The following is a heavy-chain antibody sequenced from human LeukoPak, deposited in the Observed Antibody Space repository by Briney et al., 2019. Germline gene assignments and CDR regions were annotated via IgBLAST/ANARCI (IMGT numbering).Heavy chain of an antibody. D-gene: IGHD3-22*01. Sequence: SETLSLTCAVYGGPFSGYYWSWIRQPPGKGLDWIGEINHSGSTNYNPSLKSRVTISVDTSKNQFSLKLSSVTAADTAVSYCAREDYDSSGPLYFDYWGQGTLVTVSS. CDR2: INHSGST. V-gene: IGHV4-34*01. CDR3: AREDYDSSGPLYFDY. CDR1: GGPFSGYY. J-gene: IGHJ4*02.